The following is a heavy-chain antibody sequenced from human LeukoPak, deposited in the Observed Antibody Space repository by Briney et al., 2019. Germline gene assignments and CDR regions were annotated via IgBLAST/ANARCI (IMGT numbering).Heavy chain of an antibody. CDR1: GFTFSTYA. CDR3: AKEERVGITPPFFDY. V-gene: IGHV3-23*01. D-gene: IGHD1-26*01. Sequence: GGSLRLSCAASGFTFSTYAMSWVRQAPGKGLEWVSAISGTSDGTYYADSVKGRFTISRDNSKNTLYLQMNSLRAEDTAVYYCAKEERVGITPPFFDYWGQGTLVTVSS. CDR2: ISGTSDGT. J-gene: IGHJ4*02.